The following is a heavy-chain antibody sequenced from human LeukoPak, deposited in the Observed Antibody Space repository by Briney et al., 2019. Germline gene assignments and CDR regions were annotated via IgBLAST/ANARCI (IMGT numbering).Heavy chain of an antibody. V-gene: IGHV3-23*01. CDR1: GFTFSSYA. Sequence: PGGSLRLSCAASGFTFSSYAMSWVRQAPGKGLEWVSAISGSGGSTYYADSVKGRFTISRDNSKNTPYLQMNSLRAEDTAVYYCAKVGVALEWRAHYYYYYMDVWGKGTTVTVSS. D-gene: IGHD3-3*01. CDR3: AKVGVALEWRAHYYYYYMDV. J-gene: IGHJ6*03. CDR2: ISGSGGST.